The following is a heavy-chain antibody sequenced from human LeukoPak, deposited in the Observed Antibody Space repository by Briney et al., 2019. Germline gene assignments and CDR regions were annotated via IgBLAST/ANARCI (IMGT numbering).Heavy chain of an antibody. CDR2: IYYGGST. CDR3: ARDYYYSSGYSLGIDY. D-gene: IGHD3-22*01. CDR1: GGSISSYY. J-gene: IGHJ4*02. Sequence: PSETLSLTCTASGGSISSYYWSWIRQPPGKGLEWIGYIYYGGSTNYNPSLKSRVTISVDTSKNQFSLKLSSVTAADTAVYYCARDYYYSSGYSLGIDYGGQGTLVTVSS. V-gene: IGHV4-59*01.